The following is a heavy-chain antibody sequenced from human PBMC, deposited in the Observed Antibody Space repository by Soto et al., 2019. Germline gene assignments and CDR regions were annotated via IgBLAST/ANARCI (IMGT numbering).Heavy chain of an antibody. J-gene: IGHJ2*01. CDR3: ARLINYYDSSAYYARYFDL. CDR1: GGSISSSNW. D-gene: IGHD3-22*01. Sequence: SETLSLTCAVSGGSISSSNWWSWVRQPPGKGLEWIGEIYHSGSTNYNPSLKSRVTISVDKSKNQFPLKLSSVTAADTAVYYCARLINYYDSSAYYARYFDLWGRGTLVTVSS. CDR2: IYHSGST. V-gene: IGHV4-4*02.